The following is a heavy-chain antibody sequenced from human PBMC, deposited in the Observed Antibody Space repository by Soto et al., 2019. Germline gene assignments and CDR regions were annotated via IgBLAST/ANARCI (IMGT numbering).Heavy chain of an antibody. CDR2: ISYDGSNK. CDR1: GFTFRSYG. J-gene: IGHJ4*02. CDR3: GASYYYDSGGHYAAVKPLDY. Sequence: QVQLVESGGGVVQPGRSLRLSCAASGFTFRSYGMHWVRQAPGKGLEWVAVISYDGSNKYYADSVKGRFTISRDNSKNTLYLQMISLRAEGTAVYYCGASYYYDSGGHYAAVKPLDYWGQGTLVTVSS. D-gene: IGHD3-22*01. V-gene: IGHV3-30*03.